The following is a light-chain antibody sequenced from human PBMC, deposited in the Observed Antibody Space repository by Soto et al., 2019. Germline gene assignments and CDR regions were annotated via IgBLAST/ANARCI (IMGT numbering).Light chain of an antibody. CDR1: SSNIGAGYN. J-gene: IGLJ3*02. V-gene: IGLV1-40*01. CDR3: QSYDSSLSGWL. CDR2: GDS. Sequence: QSVLTQPPSVSGAPGQRVTISCTGSSSNIGAGYNVHWYQQVPGTAPKLLIYGDSNRPSGVPDRFSGSKSGTSASLAIAGLQAEDEADYYCQSYDSSLSGWLFGGGTKLTFL.